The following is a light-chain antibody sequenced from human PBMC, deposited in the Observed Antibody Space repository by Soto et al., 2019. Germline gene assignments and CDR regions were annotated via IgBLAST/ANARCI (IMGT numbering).Light chain of an antibody. CDR3: QPRSNWPRT. Sequence: EVVLTQSPASLSLSPGERATLSCRASRSVSTYLAWYQQKPGQAPRLLIYDASNRATGIPARFSGTGSGTDFTLTISSLEPEDFAVYYCQPRSNWPRTFGQGTRLEIK. J-gene: IGKJ2*02. CDR2: DAS. CDR1: RSVSTY. V-gene: IGKV3-11*01.